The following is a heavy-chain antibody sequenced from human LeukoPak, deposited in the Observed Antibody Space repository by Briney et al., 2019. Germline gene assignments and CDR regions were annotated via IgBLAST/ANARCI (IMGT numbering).Heavy chain of an antibody. D-gene: IGHD3-10*01. Sequence: GGSLRLSCAASGFTVSSNYMSWVRQAPGKGLEWVSVIYSCGSTYYADSVKGRFTICRDNSKNTLYLQMNSLRAEDTAVYYCAKHPWFGELLNWFDPWGQGTLVTVSS. V-gene: IGHV3-66*04. CDR3: AKHPWFGELLNWFDP. CDR1: GFTVSSNY. CDR2: IYSCGST. J-gene: IGHJ5*02.